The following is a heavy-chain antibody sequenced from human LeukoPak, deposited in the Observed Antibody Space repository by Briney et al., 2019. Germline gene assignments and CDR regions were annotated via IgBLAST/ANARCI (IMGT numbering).Heavy chain of an antibody. V-gene: IGHV4-59*08. Sequence: TTSETLSLTCTVSGGSISSYYWSWIRQPPGKGLEWIGYIYYSGSTNYNPSLKSRVTISVDTSKNQFSLKLSSVTAADTAVYYCARRRYGDYGDNWFDPWGQGTLVTVSS. CDR2: IYYSGST. J-gene: IGHJ5*02. D-gene: IGHD4-17*01. CDR1: GGSISSYY. CDR3: ARRRYGDYGDNWFDP.